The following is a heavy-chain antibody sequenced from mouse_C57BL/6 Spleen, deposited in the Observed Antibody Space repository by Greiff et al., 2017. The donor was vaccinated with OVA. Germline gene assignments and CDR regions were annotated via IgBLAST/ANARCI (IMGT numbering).Heavy chain of an antibody. CDR2: ISSGSSTI. V-gene: IGHV5-17*01. CDR1: GFTFSDYG. J-gene: IGHJ1*03. D-gene: IGHD1-3*01. Sequence: EVKLQESGGGLVKPGGSLKLSCAASGFTFSDYGMHWVRQAPETGLEWVAYISSGSSTIYYADTVKGRFTISRDNAKNTLFLQMTSLRSEDTAMYYCARDSSWYFDVWGTGTTVTVSS. CDR3: ARDSSWYFDV.